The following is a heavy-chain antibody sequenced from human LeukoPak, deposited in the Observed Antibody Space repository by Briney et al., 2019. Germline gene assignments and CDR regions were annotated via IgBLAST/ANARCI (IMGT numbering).Heavy chain of an antibody. V-gene: IGHV2-70*11. CDR1: GFSLSTSGMC. CDR2: IDWDDDK. D-gene: IGHD6-13*01. CDR3: ARITPAGRQLDY. J-gene: IGHJ4*02. Sequence: SGPALVKPTQTLTLTCTFSGFSLSTSGMCVSWIRQPPGKALEWLARIDWDDDKYYSTSLKTRLTISKDASKNQVVLTMTNMDPVDTATYYCARITPAGRQLDYWGQGTLVTVSS.